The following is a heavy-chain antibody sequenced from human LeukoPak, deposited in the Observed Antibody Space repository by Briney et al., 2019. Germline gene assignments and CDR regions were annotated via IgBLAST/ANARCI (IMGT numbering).Heavy chain of an antibody. CDR1: GFTFSSYA. Sequence: HPGGSLRLSCAASGFTFSSYAMSWVRQAPGKGLEWVSAISGSGSSTYYADSVKGRFTISRDNAKNTLYLQMNSLRAEDTAVYYCAKGDDGAVGSYYYYMDVWGKGTTVTVSS. D-gene: IGHD1-1*01. CDR2: ISGSGSST. CDR3: AKGDDGAVGSYYYYMDV. J-gene: IGHJ6*03. V-gene: IGHV3-23*01.